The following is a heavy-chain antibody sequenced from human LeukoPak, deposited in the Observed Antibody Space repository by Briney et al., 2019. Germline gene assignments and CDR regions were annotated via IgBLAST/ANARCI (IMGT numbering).Heavy chain of an antibody. J-gene: IGHJ4*02. CDR1: GFTFDDYA. CDR3: AKATGGYCSSTSCRTDFDY. CDR2: ISWNSGSI. V-gene: IGHV3-9*01. D-gene: IGHD2-2*01. Sequence: GGSLRPSCAASGFTFDDYAMHWVRQAPGKGLEWVPGISWNSGSIGYADSVKGRFTISRDNAKNSLYLQMNSLRAEDTALYYCAKATGGYCSSTSCRTDFDYWGQGTLVTVSS.